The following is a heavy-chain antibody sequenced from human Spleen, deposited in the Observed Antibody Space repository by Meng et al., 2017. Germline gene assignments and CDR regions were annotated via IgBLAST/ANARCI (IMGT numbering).Heavy chain of an antibody. V-gene: IGHV3-48*03. CDR1: GFTFSSYE. CDR2: ISSSCSTI. D-gene: IGHD3-10*01. CDR3: ARDTAWPITMVRGVIWWGLRYFDD. J-gene: IGHJ4*02. Sequence: GESLKISCAASGFTFSSYEMNWVRQAPGKGLEWVSYISSSCSTIYYADSVKGRFTISRDNAKNSLYLQMNSLRAEDTAVYYCARDTAWPITMVRGVIWWGLRYFDDWGQGTLVTVSS.